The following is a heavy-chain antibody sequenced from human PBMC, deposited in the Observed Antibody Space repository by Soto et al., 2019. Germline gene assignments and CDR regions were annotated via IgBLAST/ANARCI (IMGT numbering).Heavy chain of an antibody. V-gene: IGHV3-7*01. D-gene: IGHD3-3*01. Sequence: PGGSLRLSCAASGFTFSSYWMSWVRQAPGKGLEWVANIKQDGSEKYYVDSVKGRFTISRDNAKNSLYLQMNSLRAEDTAVYYYARDLRVDFWSGYYGDYYYYMDVWGKGTTVTVS. CDR1: GFTFSSYW. CDR3: ARDLRVDFWSGYYGDYYYYMDV. CDR2: IKQDGSEK. J-gene: IGHJ6*03.